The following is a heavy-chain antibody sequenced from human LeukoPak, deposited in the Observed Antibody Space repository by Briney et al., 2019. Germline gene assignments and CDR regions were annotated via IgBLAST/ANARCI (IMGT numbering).Heavy chain of an antibody. Sequence: SETLSLTCTVSGGSITSGPYYWNWIRRPAGKGLEWIGRIHSGGSTRYNASLKSRVTISLDTSKNQVSLKLTSMTAADTAVYYCARASDYYDSSGYKGAFDIWGQGTMVTVSS. CDR1: GGSITSGPYY. V-gene: IGHV4-61*02. J-gene: IGHJ3*02. CDR3: ARASDYYDSSGYKGAFDI. CDR2: IHSGGST. D-gene: IGHD3-22*01.